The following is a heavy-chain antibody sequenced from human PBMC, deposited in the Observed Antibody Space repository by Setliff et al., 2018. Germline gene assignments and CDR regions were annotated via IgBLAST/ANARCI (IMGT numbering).Heavy chain of an antibody. CDR3: ARAYSSSWYSSRYYFDY. CDR1: GGSISSYY. V-gene: IGHV4-59*01. Sequence: PSETLSLTCTVSGGSISSYYWSWIRQPPGKGLEWIGYIYYSGSTNYNPSLKSRVTISVDTSKTQFYLKLSSVTAADTAVYYCARAYSSSWYSSRYYFDYWGQGTLVTVSS. J-gene: IGHJ4*02. CDR2: IYYSGST. D-gene: IGHD6-13*01.